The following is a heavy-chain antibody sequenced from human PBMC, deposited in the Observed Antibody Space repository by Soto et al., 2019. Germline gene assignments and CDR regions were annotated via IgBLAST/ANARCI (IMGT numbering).Heavy chain of an antibody. CDR1: GGSISSSNW. Sequence: SETLSLTCAVSGGSISSSNWWSWVRQPPGKGLEWIGEINHSGSTNYNPSLKSRVTISVDTSKNQFSLKLSSVTAADTAVYYCARVAVGATGYYYYYYGMDVWGQGTTVTVSS. J-gene: IGHJ6*02. CDR2: INHSGST. CDR3: ARVAVGATGYYYYYYGMDV. V-gene: IGHV4-4*02. D-gene: IGHD1-26*01.